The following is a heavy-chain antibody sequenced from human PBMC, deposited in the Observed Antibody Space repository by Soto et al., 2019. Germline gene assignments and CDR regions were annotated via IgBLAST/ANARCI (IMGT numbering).Heavy chain of an antibody. Sequence: QVQLVQSGAEVKKPGASVKVSCKACGYTFTGYYMNWVRQAPGQGLEWMGWINPNSGGTNYAQKFQGWVTMTRDTSISTAYMELSRLRSDDTAVYYCARADSSGYYEPYYFDYWGQGTLVTVSS. V-gene: IGHV1-2*04. CDR3: ARADSSGYYEPYYFDY. D-gene: IGHD3-22*01. CDR2: INPNSGGT. CDR1: GYTFTGYY. J-gene: IGHJ4*02.